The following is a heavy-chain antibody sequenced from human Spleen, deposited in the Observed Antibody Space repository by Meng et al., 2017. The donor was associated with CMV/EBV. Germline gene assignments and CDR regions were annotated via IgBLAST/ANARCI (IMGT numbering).Heavy chain of an antibody. CDR3: ARVDEGYYGMDV. V-gene: IGHV1-18*01. D-gene: IGHD3-9*01. CDR1: FYTFTTYG. CDR2: ISAYNGNT. J-gene: IGHJ6*02. Sequence: ASVKVSCKASFYTFTTYGISWVRQAPGQGLEWMGWISAYNGNTKNAQKLQGRVTLTTDTSTRTAYMELRSLRSDDTAVYYCARVDEGYYGMDVWGQGTTVTVSS.